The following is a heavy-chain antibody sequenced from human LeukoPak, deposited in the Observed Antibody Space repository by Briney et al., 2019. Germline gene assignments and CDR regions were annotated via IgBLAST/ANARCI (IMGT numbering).Heavy chain of an antibody. Sequence: ASVTVSFKASGGTFSSYTISWVRQAPGQGLEWMGRIIPIFGTANYAQKFQGRVTITTDESTSTAYMELSSLRSEDTAVYYCASQNYDFWSGYRPVEYYYYYMDVRGKGTTVTVSS. CDR2: IIPIFGTA. D-gene: IGHD3-3*01. CDR3: ASQNYDFWSGYRPVEYYYYYMDV. CDR1: GGTFSSYT. J-gene: IGHJ6*03. V-gene: IGHV1-69*05.